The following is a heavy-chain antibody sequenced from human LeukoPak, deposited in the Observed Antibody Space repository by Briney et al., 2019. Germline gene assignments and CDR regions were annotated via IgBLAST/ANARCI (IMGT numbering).Heavy chain of an antibody. J-gene: IGHJ4*02. V-gene: IGHV3-49*04. CDR3: TRRVYCSGGSCYDY. CDR2: IRSKAYGGTT. D-gene: IGHD2-15*01. Sequence: PGGSLRLSCTASGFTFGDYAMSWVRQAPGKGLEWVGFIRSKAYGGTTEYAASVKGRFTISRDDSKSIAYLQVNSLKTEDTAVHYCTRRVYCSGGSCYDYWGQGTLVTVSS. CDR1: GFTFGDYA.